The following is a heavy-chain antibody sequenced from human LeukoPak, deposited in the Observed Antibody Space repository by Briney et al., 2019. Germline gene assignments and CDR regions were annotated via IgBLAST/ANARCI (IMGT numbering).Heavy chain of an antibody. D-gene: IGHD3-10*01. J-gene: IGHJ5*02. Sequence: SETLSLTCTVSGGSISSYYWSWIRQPPGKGLEWIGYIYYSGSTNYNPSLKSRVTISVDTSKNQFSLWLNSVAAADTAVYYCAREGSHGSGSYHSWFDPWGQGTLVTVSS. CDR3: AREGSHGSGSYHSWFDP. CDR2: IYYSGST. V-gene: IGHV4-59*12. CDR1: GGSISSYY.